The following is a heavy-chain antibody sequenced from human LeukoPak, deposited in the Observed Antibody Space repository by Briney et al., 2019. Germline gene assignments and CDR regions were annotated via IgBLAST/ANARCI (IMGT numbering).Heavy chain of an antibody. D-gene: IGHD3-10*01. CDR1: GFTFSSYS. CDR2: ISSSSYI. J-gene: IGHJ4*02. CDR3: ARARGNYYGSGSYYSPSDY. V-gene: IGHV3-21*01. Sequence: GGSLRLSCAASGFTFSSYSMNWVRQAPGKGLEWVSSISSSSYIYYADSVKGRFTISRDNAKNSLYLQMNSLRAEDTAVYYCARARGNYYGSGSYYSPSDYWGQGTLVTVSS.